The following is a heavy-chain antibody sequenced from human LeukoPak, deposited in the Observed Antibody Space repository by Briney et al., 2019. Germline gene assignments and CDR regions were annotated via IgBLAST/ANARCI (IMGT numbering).Heavy chain of an antibody. CDR1: GGSFSGYY. Sequence: PSETLSLTCAVYGGSFSGYYWSWIRQPPGKGLEWIGYIYYSGSTYYNPSLKSRVAISVDTSKNQFSLKLSSVTAADTAVYYCASHSSTSCVNCFDYWGQGTLVTVSS. D-gene: IGHD2-2*01. CDR3: ASHSSTSCVNCFDY. J-gene: IGHJ4*02. CDR2: IYYSGST. V-gene: IGHV4-30-4*08.